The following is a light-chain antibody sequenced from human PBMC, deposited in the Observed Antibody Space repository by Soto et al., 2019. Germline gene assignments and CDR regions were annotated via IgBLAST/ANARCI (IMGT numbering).Light chain of an antibody. J-gene: IGKJ5*01. V-gene: IGKV3-11*01. CDR2: DAS. Sequence: EIVLTQSPATLSSTPGERATLSCRASQSVSTYLGWYQQKPGQAPRLLIYDASNRATGIPARFSGSGSGTDFTLTISSLESEDFAVYYCQQRSNWITFGQGTRLEIK. CDR3: QQRSNWIT. CDR1: QSVSTY.